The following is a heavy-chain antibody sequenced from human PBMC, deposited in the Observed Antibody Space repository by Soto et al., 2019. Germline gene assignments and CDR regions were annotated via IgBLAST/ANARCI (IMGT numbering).Heavy chain of an antibody. D-gene: IGHD1-7*01. CDR1: GFTFSSYS. Sequence: LRLSCAASGFTFSSYSMNWVRQAPGKGLEWVSSISSSSSYIYYADSVKGRFTISRDNAKNSLYLQMNSLSAEDTAVYYCARIELGRSLYNWFDPWGQGTLVTVSS. J-gene: IGHJ5*02. V-gene: IGHV3-21*01. CDR2: ISSSSSYI. CDR3: ARIELGRSLYNWFDP.